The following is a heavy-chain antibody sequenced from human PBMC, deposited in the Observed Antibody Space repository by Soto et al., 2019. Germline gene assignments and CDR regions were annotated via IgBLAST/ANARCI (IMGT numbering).Heavy chain of an antibody. D-gene: IGHD6-19*01. J-gene: IGHJ6*02. CDR1: GGTFSSYA. CDR2: IIPIFGTA. V-gene: IGHV1-69*13. Sequence: GXSVKVSCKASGGTFSSYAISWVRQAPGQGLEWMGGIIPIFGTANYAQKFQGRVTITADESTSTAYMELSSLRSEDTAVYYCARVRIAVAGTPPSVRYGMDVWGQGTTVTVSS. CDR3: ARVRIAVAGTPPSVRYGMDV.